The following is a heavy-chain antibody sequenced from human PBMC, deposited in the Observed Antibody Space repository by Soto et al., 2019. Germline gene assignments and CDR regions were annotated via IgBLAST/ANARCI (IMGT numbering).Heavy chain of an antibody. CDR2: INAGNGNT. J-gene: IGHJ4*02. V-gene: IGHV1-3*01. Sequence: GASVKVSCKASGYTFTSYAMHWVRQAPGQRLEWMGWINAGNGNTKYSQKFQGRVTITRDTSASTAYMELSSLRSEDTAVYYCATALNYYGSGPSLYYWGQGTLVTVSS. D-gene: IGHD3-10*01. CDR3: ATALNYYGSGPSLYY. CDR1: GYTFTSYA.